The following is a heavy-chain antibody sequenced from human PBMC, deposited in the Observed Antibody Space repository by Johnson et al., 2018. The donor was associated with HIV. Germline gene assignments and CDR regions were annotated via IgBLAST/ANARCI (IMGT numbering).Heavy chain of an antibody. J-gene: IGHJ3*02. D-gene: IGHD5-24*01. CDR1: GFPFADYG. Sequence: VQLVESGGVAVQPGGSLRLSCAASGFPFADYGMSWVRQAPGKGLEWVSGINWNGGSTGYADAVTGRFTLSRDNAKNSLYLQMNSLRAEDTAVYYCSRACRDGYTCDAFDIWGQGTMVTVSS. CDR2: INWNGGST. V-gene: IGHV3-20*04. CDR3: SRACRDGYTCDAFDI.